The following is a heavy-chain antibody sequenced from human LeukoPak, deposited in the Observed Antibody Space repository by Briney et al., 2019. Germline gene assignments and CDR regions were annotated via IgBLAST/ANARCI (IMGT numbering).Heavy chain of an antibody. D-gene: IGHD6-6*01. V-gene: IGHV3-7*01. Sequence: PGGSLRLSCAASGFTFDDYGMSWVRQAPGKGLEWVANIKQDGSEKYYVDSVKGRFTISRDNAKNSLYLQMNSLRAEDTAVYYCARGGSSSSVYYYYMDVWGKGTTVTVSS. CDR3: ARGGSSSSVYYYYMDV. CDR2: IKQDGSEK. J-gene: IGHJ6*03. CDR1: GFTFDDYG.